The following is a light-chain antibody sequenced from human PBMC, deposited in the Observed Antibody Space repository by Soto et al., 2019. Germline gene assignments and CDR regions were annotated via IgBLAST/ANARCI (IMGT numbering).Light chain of an antibody. V-gene: IGKV1-39*01. CDR3: QQSYSTPPFT. Sequence: DIQMTQSPSSLSASVGDRVTITCRASQSIRNYLNWYQQKPGKAPKLLIYAASSLQSGVPSRFSGSGSGTVFTLTISSLQPEDFATYYCQQSYSTPPFTFGPGTKVDIK. CDR2: AAS. CDR1: QSIRNY. J-gene: IGKJ3*01.